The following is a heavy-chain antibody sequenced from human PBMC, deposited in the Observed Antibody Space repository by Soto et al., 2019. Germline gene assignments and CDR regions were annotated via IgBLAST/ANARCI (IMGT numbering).Heavy chain of an antibody. CDR3: ERVGSRSGYGTVSYNWFDP. J-gene: IGHJ5*02. V-gene: IGHV1-69*01. CDR2: IIPIFGTA. CDR1: GGTFSSYA. Sequence: QVQLVQSGAEVKKPGSSVKVSCKASGGTFSSYAISWVRQAPGQGLEWMGGIIPIFGTANYAQKFQGRVTITADESTSTAYMELSSLRSEDTAVYYCERVGSRSGYGTVSYNWFDPWCQGPLVTVSS. D-gene: IGHD6-13*01.